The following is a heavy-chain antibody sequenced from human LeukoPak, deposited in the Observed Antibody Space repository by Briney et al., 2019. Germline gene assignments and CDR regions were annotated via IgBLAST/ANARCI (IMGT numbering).Heavy chain of an antibody. Sequence: GGSLRLSCAASGFTFSSYWMTWARQAPGKGLEWVANIQQDGSEKYYVDSVKGRFTISRDNAKNSPYLQMNSLRAEDSAVYYCARDSGRGGSSFWGQGTLVTVSS. D-gene: IGHD1-1*01. V-gene: IGHV3-7*01. CDR2: IQQDGSEK. CDR1: GFTFSSYW. CDR3: ARDSGRGGSSF. J-gene: IGHJ4*02.